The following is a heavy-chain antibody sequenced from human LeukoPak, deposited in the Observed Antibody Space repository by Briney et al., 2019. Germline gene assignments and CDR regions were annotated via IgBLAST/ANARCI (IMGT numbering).Heavy chain of an antibody. CDR3: ARLRYYGMDV. V-gene: IGHV3-48*04. CDR2: TSRSSSTI. CDR1: GFTFSGYD. J-gene: IGHJ6*02. Sequence: GGSLRLSCAASGFTFSGYDMSWVRQAPGKGLEWFSYTSRSSSTIYYADSVKSRFTISRDNAKNSLYLQMNSLRAEDTAVYYCARLRYYGMDVWGQGTTVTVSS.